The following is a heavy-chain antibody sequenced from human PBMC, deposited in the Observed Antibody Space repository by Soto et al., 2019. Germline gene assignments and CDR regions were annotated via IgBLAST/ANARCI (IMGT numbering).Heavy chain of an antibody. D-gene: IGHD1-7*01. V-gene: IGHV4-39*01. CDR1: GGSISSSSYY. CDR2: IYYSGST. Sequence: QLQLQESGPGLVKPSETLSLTCTVSGGSISSSSYYWGWIRQPPGKGLEWIGSIYYSGSTYYNPSLKSRVTISVDTSKNQFSLKLSSVTAADTAVYYCARLNAPQNWNYWFDPWGQGTLVTVSS. J-gene: IGHJ5*02. CDR3: ARLNAPQNWNYWFDP.